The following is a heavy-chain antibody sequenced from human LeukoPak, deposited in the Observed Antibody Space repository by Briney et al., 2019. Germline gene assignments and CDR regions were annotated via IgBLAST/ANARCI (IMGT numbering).Heavy chain of an antibody. CDR3: ARQKWEQQGRDYYFNGLDV. J-gene: IGHJ6*02. V-gene: IGHV4-4*02. Sequence: SETLSLTCSGSICSISSSKWWSWVRESPVKGLEWIGEIYLDGTTNYNPSFTSRVTMSVYRSRNQFSLKLTSVTAADTADYYGARQKWEQQGRDYYFNGLDVWGPGTTVIVSS. CDR2: IYLDGTT. D-gene: IGHD1/OR15-1a*01. CDR1: ICSISSSKW.